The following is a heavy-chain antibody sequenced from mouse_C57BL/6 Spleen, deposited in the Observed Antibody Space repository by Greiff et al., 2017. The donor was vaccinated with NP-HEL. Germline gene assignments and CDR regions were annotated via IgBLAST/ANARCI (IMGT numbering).Heavy chain of an antibody. J-gene: IGHJ2*01. CDR3: ARSDGYYVLFDY. CDR1: GYTFTSYW. CDR2: INPSNGGT. D-gene: IGHD2-3*01. V-gene: IGHV1-53*01. Sequence: VKLQQPGTELVKPGASVKLSCKASGYTFTSYWMHWVKQRPGQGLEWIGNINPSNGGTNYNEKFKSKATLTVDKSSSTAYMQLSSLTSEDSAVYYCARSDGYYVLFDYWGQGTTLTVSS.